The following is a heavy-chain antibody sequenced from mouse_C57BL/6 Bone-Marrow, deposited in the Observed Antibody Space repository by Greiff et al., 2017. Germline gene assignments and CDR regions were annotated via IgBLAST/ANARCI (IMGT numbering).Heavy chain of an antibody. D-gene: IGHD1-1*01. V-gene: IGHV1-77*01. Sequence: VQLQESGAELVKPGASVKISCKASGYTFADYYINWVQQRPGQGLAWIGKIGPGSGSTYYKEKFKGKATLTADKSSSTAYMQISSLTSEDSAVYFCAKGILLRDWYFDVWGTGTTVTVSS. J-gene: IGHJ1*03. CDR1: GYTFADYY. CDR3: AKGILLRDWYFDV. CDR2: IGPGSGST.